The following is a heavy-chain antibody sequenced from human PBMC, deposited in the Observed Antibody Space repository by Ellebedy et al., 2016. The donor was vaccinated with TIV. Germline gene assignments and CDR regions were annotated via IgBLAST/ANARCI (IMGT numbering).Heavy chain of an antibody. CDR2: ISAYNGNT. J-gene: IGHJ4*02. CDR3: ARGGDIVVVVAAMDY. D-gene: IGHD2-15*01. Sequence: ASVKVSXXASGYTFTSYGISWVRQAPGQGLEWMGWISAYNGNTNYAQKLQGRVTMTTDTSTSTAYMELRSLRSDDTAVYYCARGGDIVVVVAAMDYWGQGTLVTVSS. V-gene: IGHV1-18*01. CDR1: GYTFTSYG.